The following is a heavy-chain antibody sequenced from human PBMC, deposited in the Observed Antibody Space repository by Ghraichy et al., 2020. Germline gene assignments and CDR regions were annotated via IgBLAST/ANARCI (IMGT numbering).Heavy chain of an antibody. V-gene: IGHV3-48*04. J-gene: IGHJ4*02. CDR3: AREPAVSEFDY. CDR1: GFTFSSYS. D-gene: IGHD1-14*01. Sequence: LTCAASGFTFSSYSMNWVRQAPGKGLEWVSYISSSSSTIYYADSVKGRFTISRDNAKNSLYLQMNSLRAEDTAVYYCAREPAVSEFDYWGQGTLVTVSS. CDR2: ISSSSSTI.